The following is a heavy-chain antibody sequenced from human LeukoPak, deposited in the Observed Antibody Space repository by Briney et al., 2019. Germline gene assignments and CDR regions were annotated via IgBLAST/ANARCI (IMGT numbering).Heavy chain of an antibody. CDR3: AGPLYGYFGY. Sequence: PGGSLRLSCAASGFTFSSYAMHWVRQAPGKGLEWVAVISSDGNTKNYVDSVKGRFTFSRDNSKNTLYLQMNSLRAEDTAVYYCAGPLYGYFGYWGQGTLVTVSS. J-gene: IGHJ4*02. CDR2: ISSDGNTK. CDR1: GFTFSSYA. V-gene: IGHV3-30*04. D-gene: IGHD5-18*01.